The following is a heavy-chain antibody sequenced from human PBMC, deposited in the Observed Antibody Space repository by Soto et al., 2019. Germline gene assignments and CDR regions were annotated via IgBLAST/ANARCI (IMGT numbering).Heavy chain of an antibody. CDR2: IYYSGST. CDR3: ARGAGYSSSWYRSYYYYGMDV. V-gene: IGHV4-59*01. J-gene: IGHJ6*02. Sequence: SETLSLTCTVSGGSISSYYWSWIRQPPGKGLEWIGYIYYSGSTNYNPSLKSRVTISVDTSKNQFSLKLSSVTAADTAVYYCARGAGYSSSWYRSYYYYGMDVWGQGTTVTVSS. CDR1: GGSISSYY. D-gene: IGHD6-13*01.